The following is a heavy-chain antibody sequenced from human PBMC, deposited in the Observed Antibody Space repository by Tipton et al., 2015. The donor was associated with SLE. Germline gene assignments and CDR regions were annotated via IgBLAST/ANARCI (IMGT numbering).Heavy chain of an antibody. CDR1: GGSISSGSYY. V-gene: IGHV4-31*03. J-gene: IGHJ3*02. D-gene: IGHD3-3*02. Sequence: LSLTCTVSGGSISSGSYYWSWIRQHPGKGLEWIGYIYYSGSTYYNPSLKSRVTISVDKSISTAYLQWVSLKASDTAIYYCARLRNIAFLEYNDAFDIWGQGTMLTVSA. CDR3: ARLRNIAFLEYNDAFDI. CDR2: IYYSGST.